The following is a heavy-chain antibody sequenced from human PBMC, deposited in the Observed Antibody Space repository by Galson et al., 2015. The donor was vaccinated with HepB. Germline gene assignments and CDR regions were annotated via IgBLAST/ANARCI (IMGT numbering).Heavy chain of an antibody. J-gene: IGHJ6*03. Sequence: SSGSYYWSWIRQPPGKGLEWIGYIYYSGSTNYNPSLKSRVTISADTSKNQFSLKLSSVTAADTAVYYCARGENYYYYYMDVWGKGTTVTVSS. CDR3: ARGENYYYYYMDV. V-gene: IGHV4-61*01. CDR1: SSGSYY. CDR2: IYYSGST.